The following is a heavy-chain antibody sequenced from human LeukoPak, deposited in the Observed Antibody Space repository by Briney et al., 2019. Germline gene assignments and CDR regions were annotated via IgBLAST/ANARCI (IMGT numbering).Heavy chain of an antibody. CDR2: IYYSGNT. CDR1: GFTFSSYW. CDR3: ARIAWYFEQAFDI. J-gene: IGHJ3*02. V-gene: IGHV4-39*01. D-gene: IGHD1/OR15-1a*01. Sequence: PGGSLRLSCAASGFTFSSYWMHWIRQPPGKGLEWIGSIYYSGNTYYNPSLKSRVTISVDTSKNQFSLKLNSVTAADTAVYYCARIAWYFEQAFDIWGQGTMVTVSS.